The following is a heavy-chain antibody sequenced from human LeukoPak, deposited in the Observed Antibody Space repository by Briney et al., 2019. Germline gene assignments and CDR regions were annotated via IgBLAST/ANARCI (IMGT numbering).Heavy chain of an antibody. V-gene: IGHV1-69*06. CDR1: GGTFSSYA. CDR3: ARDHPDVLLWFGESWFDP. CDR2: IIPIFGTA. J-gene: IGHJ5*02. Sequence: SVKVSCKASGGTFSSYAISWVRQAPGQGLEWMGGIIPIFGTANYAQKFQGRVTITADKSTSTAYMELSSLRSEDTAVYYCARDHPDVLLWFGESWFDPWGQGTLVTVSS. D-gene: IGHD3-10*01.